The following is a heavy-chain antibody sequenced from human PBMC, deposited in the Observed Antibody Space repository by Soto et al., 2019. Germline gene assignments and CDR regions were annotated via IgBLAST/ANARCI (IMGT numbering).Heavy chain of an antibody. J-gene: IGHJ6*02. Sequence: QVQLVQSGAEVKKPGASVKVSCKASGYTFTSYGISWVRQAPGQGLEWMGWISAYNGNTNYAQKLQGRVTMTTDTSTSTAYMELRSLRSDDTDVYYCARLLHYGDYGLGIPYYYYGMDVWGQGTTVTVSS. D-gene: IGHD4-17*01. CDR3: ARLLHYGDYGLGIPYYYYGMDV. CDR1: GYTFTSYG. V-gene: IGHV1-18*01. CDR2: ISAYNGNT.